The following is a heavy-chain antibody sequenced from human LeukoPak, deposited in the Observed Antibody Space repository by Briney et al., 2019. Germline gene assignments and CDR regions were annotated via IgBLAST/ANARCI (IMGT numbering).Heavy chain of an antibody. J-gene: IGHJ5*02. V-gene: IGHV3-30*18. CDR1: GFTFSNYG. D-gene: IGHD1-1*01. CDR3: AKDGGTSGFDP. CDR2: ISYDGSNK. Sequence: GGSLRLSCAASGFTFSNYGMHWVRQAPGKGLEWVAVISYDGSNKYYADSVKGRFTISRDNSKNTLYLQMNSLRAEDTAVYYCAKDGGTSGFDPWGQGTLVTVSS.